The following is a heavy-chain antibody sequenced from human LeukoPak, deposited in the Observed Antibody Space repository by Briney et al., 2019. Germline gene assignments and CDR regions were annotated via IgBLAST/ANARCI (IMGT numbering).Heavy chain of an antibody. CDR1: GFTVSSNY. Sequence: GGCLRLSCAASGFTVSSNYMSWVRRAPGKGLEWVSVFYSGGSTYYADSVKGRFTISRDNSKNTLYLQMNSLRAEDTAVYYCAREWIVGATSPEYYFDYWGQGTLVTVSS. J-gene: IGHJ4*02. CDR3: AREWIVGATSPEYYFDY. D-gene: IGHD1-26*01. CDR2: FYSGGST. V-gene: IGHV3-66*01.